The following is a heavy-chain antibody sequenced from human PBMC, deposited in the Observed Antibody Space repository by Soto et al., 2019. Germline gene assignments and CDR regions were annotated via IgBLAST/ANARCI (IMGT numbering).Heavy chain of an antibody. V-gene: IGHV3-33*01. Sequence: GGSLRLSCAASGFTFSSYGMHWVRQAPGKGLEWVAVIWYDGSNKYYADSVKGRFTISRDNSKNTLYLQMNSLRAEDTAVYYCARAEVIAPSLDYWGQGTLVTVSS. D-gene: IGHD2-21*01. J-gene: IGHJ4*02. CDR1: GFTFSSYG. CDR3: ARAEVIAPSLDY. CDR2: IWYDGSNK.